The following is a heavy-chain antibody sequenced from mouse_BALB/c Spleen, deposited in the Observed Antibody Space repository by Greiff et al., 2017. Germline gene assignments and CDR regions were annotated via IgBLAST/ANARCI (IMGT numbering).Heavy chain of an antibody. CDR2: ISYSGST. J-gene: IGHJ4*01. V-gene: IGHV3-2*02. CDR3: ARGGVLLRSYAMDY. D-gene: IGHD1-1*01. CDR1: GYSITSDYA. Sequence: EVKLEESGPGLVKPSQSLSLTCTVTGYSITSDYAWNWIRQFPGNKLEWMGYISYSGSTSYNPSLKSRISITRDTSKNQFFLQLNSVTTEDTATYYCARGGVLLRSYAMDYWGQGTSVTVSS.